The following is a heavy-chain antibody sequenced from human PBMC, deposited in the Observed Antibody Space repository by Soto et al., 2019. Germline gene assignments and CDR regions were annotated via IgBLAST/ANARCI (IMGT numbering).Heavy chain of an antibody. V-gene: IGHV3-48*02. CDR1: GFTFSAYG. CDR2: IGSVGSAI. Sequence: GGSRLSCAASGFTFSAYGMNWVRQAPGKGPEWVSYIGSVGSAIYYADSVKGRFTISRDNVRNSLYLQMNSLRDDDTAIYYCARAALYGYDYWGQGTLVTVSS. CDR3: ARAALYGYDY. J-gene: IGHJ4*02. D-gene: IGHD2-15*01.